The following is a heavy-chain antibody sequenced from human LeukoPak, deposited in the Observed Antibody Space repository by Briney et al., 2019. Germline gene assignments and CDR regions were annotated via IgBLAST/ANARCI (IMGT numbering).Heavy chain of an antibody. CDR2: IYYSGDT. J-gene: IGHJ3*02. D-gene: IGHD2-15*01. V-gene: IGHV4-59*01. Sequence: SETLSLTCTVSDDSISPYYWSWIRQPPGKGLEWIGYIYYSGDTNYNPSLKSRVTMSVDTSKNQFSLKVTSVTAADTAVYYCASWYSDAFDIWGQGTMVTVSS. CDR3: ASWYSDAFDI. CDR1: DDSISPYY.